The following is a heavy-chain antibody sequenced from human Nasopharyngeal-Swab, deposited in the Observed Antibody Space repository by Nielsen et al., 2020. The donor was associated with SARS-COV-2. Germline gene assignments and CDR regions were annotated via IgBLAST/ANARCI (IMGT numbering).Heavy chain of an antibody. D-gene: IGHD1-14*01. CDR2: ISYDGSNK. J-gene: IGHJ4*02. Sequence: GESLKISCAASGFTFSSHAMHWVRQAPGKGLEWAALISYDGSNKYYADSAKGRFTISRDNSKNTLYLQLNSLRTEDTAVYYCARETKWYLDQWGQGTLVTVSS. CDR1: GFTFSSHA. CDR3: ARETKWYLDQ. V-gene: IGHV3-30*04.